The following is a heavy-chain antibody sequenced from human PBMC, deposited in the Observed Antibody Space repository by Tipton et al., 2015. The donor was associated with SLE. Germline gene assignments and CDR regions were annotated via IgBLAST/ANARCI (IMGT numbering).Heavy chain of an antibody. CDR3: AGARDGYSSGLLSRYWYFDL. D-gene: IGHD5-24*01. CDR1: GGSISNTNW. J-gene: IGHJ2*01. V-gene: IGHV4-4*02. CDR2: IYHTGST. Sequence: TLSLTCAVSGGSISNTNWWSWVRQPPGKGLEWIGEIYHTGSTNYNPSLKSRVTISGDKSKNQFSLRLNSLTAADTAVYYCAGARDGYSSGLLSRYWYFDLWGRGTLVTVSS.